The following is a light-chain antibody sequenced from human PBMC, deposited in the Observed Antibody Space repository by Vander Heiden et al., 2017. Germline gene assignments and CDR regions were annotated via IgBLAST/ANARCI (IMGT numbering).Light chain of an antibody. J-gene: IGKJ1*01. Sequence: ETVMTRSPVTLSVSPGERATLSCRASQSVAIHLAWYQQKPGQAPRLLIYGSSTRATGIPARFSARGSGTEFTLSISRLQSEDSAVYFCQQYSNWPRTFGQGTKVEI. CDR1: QSVAIH. V-gene: IGKV3-15*01. CDR3: QQYSNWPRT. CDR2: GSS.